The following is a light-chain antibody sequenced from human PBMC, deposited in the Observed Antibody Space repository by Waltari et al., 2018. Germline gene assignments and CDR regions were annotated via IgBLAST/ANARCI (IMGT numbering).Light chain of an antibody. J-gene: IGLJ3*02. CDR2: EVS. CDR1: SLNIVGYNY. V-gene: IGLV2-14*01. CDR3: SSYTGANTLGV. Sequence: QSALTQPASVSGSPGQSIAISCPGSSLNIVGYNYVSWSQHHPGKAPRLIIYEVSTRPSGVSNRFSGSKSANTASLTISGLQAEDEAYYYCSSYTGANTLGVFGGGTKLTVL.